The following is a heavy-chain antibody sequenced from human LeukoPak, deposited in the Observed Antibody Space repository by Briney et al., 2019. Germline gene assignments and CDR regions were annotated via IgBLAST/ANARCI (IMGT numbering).Heavy chain of an antibody. CDR3: ARDWYHAIDY. V-gene: IGHV3-53*01. CDR2: IYSGGST. CDR1: GFTVSSNY. Sequence: GGSLRLSCAASGFTVSSNYMSWVRQAPGKGLEWVSIIYSGGSTFYADSVKGRFTISRDNSKNTLYLQMNSLRAEDTAVYYCARDWYHAIDYWGQGTLVTVSS. D-gene: IGHD2-2*01. J-gene: IGHJ4*02.